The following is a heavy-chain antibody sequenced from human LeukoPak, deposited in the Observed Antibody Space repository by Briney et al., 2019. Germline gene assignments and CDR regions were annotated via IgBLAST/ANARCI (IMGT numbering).Heavy chain of an antibody. Sequence: ASVKVSCKASGYTFTSYDINWVRQATGQGLEWMGWMNPNSGNTGYAQKFQGRVTMTRDTSISTAYMELSRLRSDDTAVYYCATSLWFGELIIDYWGQGTLVTVSS. D-gene: IGHD3-10*01. J-gene: IGHJ4*02. CDR1: GYTFTSYD. V-gene: IGHV1-8*01. CDR2: MNPNSGNT. CDR3: ATSLWFGELIIDY.